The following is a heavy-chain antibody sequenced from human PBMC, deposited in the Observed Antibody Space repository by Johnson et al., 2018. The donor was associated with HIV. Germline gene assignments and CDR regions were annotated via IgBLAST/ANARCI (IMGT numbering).Heavy chain of an antibody. J-gene: IGHJ3*01. CDR1: GFTFSDYY. CDR2: IGSSGSPI. V-gene: IGHV3-11*04. CDR3: AKDRSMDDAFDV. D-gene: IGHD1-26*01. Sequence: QVQLVESGGGLIQPGGSLRLSCAASGFTFSDYYMSWIRQAPGKGLEWISYIGSSGSPIYYADSVRGRFTISRDNAKNSLYLQMNSLRAEDTAVYYCAKDRSMDDAFDVWGQGTMVTVSS.